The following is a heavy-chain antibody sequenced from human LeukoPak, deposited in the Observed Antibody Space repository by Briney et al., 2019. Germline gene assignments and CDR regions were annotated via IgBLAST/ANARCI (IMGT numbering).Heavy chain of an antibody. CDR1: GFTFSTYA. CDR3: ARDRSGGKKYFDY. Sequence: GGSLRLSCTASGFTFSTYAMHWVRQAPGKGLVWVSRINTDGSSTSYADSVKGRFTISRDNAKNTLYLQMNSLRAEDTAVYYCARDRSGGKKYFDYWGQGTLVTVSS. D-gene: IGHD4-23*01. V-gene: IGHV3-74*01. J-gene: IGHJ4*02. CDR2: INTDGSST.